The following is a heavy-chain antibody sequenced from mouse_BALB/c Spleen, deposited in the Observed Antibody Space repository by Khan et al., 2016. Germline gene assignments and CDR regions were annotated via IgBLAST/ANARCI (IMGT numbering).Heavy chain of an antibody. D-gene: IGHD2-1*01. CDR2: ISYSGST. CDR1: GYSITSDYA. CDR3: ARDGGNYGFAY. V-gene: IGHV3-2*02. J-gene: IGHJ3*01. Sequence: EVQLQESGPGLVKPSQSLSLTCTVTGYSITSDYAWNWIRQFPGNKLEWMGYISYSGSTSYNPSLKSRISITRDTSKNQFFLQLNSVTTEDTATXYCARDGGNYGFAYWGQGTLVTVSA.